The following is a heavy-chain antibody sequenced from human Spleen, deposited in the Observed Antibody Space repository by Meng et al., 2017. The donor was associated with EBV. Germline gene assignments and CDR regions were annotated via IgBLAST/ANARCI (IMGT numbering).Heavy chain of an antibody. J-gene: IGHJ4*02. CDR3: ARGDYYNDFDY. CDR1: GDTFSSGA. Sequence: QVQLVESGAEVKTPGSSVKVSCKASGDTFSSGAFSWVRHAPGQGLEWMGGIIPVFGTTKYTQKFQGRVTITADESTSAVYMDLSSLRSDDTAVYYCARGDYYNDFDYWGQGTLVTVSS. CDR2: IIPVFGTT. D-gene: IGHD3-22*01. V-gene: IGHV1-69*01.